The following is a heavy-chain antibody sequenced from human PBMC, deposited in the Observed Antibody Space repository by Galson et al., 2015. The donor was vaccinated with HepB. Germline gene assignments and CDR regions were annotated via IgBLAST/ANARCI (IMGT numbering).Heavy chain of an antibody. Sequence: SVKVSCKASGGTFSSYAISWVRQAPGQGLEWMGGIIPIFGTANYAQKFQGRVTITADESTSTAYMELSSLRSEDTAVYYCARGLRDYYGSGSYPPDYWGQGTLVTVSS. J-gene: IGHJ4*02. D-gene: IGHD3-10*01. V-gene: IGHV1-69*13. CDR3: ARGLRDYYGSGSYPPDY. CDR1: GGTFSSYA. CDR2: IIPIFGTA.